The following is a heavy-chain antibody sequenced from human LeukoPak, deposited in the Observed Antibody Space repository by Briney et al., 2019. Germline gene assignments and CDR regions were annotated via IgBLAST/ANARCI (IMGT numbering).Heavy chain of an antibody. Sequence: GGSLRLSCAASGFTFSSYAMHWVRQAPGKGLEWVAVISYDGSNKYYADSVKGRFTISRDNSKNTLYLQMNGLRAEDTAVYYCAREGDGSQFDYWGQGTLVTVSS. CDR1: GFTFSSYA. D-gene: IGHD5-24*01. J-gene: IGHJ4*02. CDR3: AREGDGSQFDY. CDR2: ISYDGSNK. V-gene: IGHV3-30*01.